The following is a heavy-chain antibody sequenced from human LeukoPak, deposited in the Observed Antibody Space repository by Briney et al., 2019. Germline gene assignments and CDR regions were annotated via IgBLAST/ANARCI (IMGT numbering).Heavy chain of an antibody. CDR2: ISDSGGNT. V-gene: IGHV3-23*01. CDR1: GFTFSTYA. D-gene: IGHD3-22*01. J-gene: IGHJ4*02. Sequence: PGGSLRLSCAASGFTFSTYAISWVRQAPGKGLDWVSAISDSGGNTYYADSVKGRFTIFRDNSKNTLFLQMNSLRADDTAVYYCAKETYYYDSSGYYYYFDSWGQGTLVTVSS. CDR3: AKETYYYDSSGYYYYFDS.